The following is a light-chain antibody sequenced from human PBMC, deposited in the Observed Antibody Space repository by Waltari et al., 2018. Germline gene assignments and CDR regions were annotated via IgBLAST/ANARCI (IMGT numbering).Light chain of an antibody. CDR3: QHYVRLPAT. V-gene: IGKV3-20*01. J-gene: IGKJ1*01. CDR2: GAS. CDR1: QSVSRT. Sequence: ATLSCRASQSVSRTLAWYQQKPGQAPKLLIYGASIRATDIPDRFTGSGSGTDFSLTISSLEPEDFAIYFCQHYVRLPATFGQGTKVEIK.